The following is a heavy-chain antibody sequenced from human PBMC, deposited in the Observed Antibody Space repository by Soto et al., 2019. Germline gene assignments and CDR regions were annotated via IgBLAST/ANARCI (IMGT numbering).Heavy chain of an antibody. V-gene: IGHV4-4*02. CDR3: ARSGKVVPAAATQTLYYFDY. CDR2: IYHSGST. Sequence: QVQLQESGPGLVKPSGTLSLTCAVSGGSISSSNWWSWVRQPPGKGLEWIGEIYHSGSTNYNPSLKRRVTISVDKSKNQFSLKLSSVTAADTAVYYCARSGKVVPAAATQTLYYFDYWGQGTLVTVSS. D-gene: IGHD2-2*01. J-gene: IGHJ4*02. CDR1: GGSISSSNW.